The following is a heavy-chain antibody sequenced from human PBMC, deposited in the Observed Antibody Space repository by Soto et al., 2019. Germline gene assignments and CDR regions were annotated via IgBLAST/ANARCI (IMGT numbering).Heavy chain of an antibody. CDR3: ATGRSDSGWYEEHF. CDR1: NDSIRSGTYY. Sequence: LSLTCTVSNDSIRSGTYYWAWIRQPPGRVLEWMGSLSYLGTTYYNPSLKSRVTISKDASKNQFSLKLTSVTAADTAVYYCATGRSDSGWYEEHFWGSGNLVTVSP. D-gene: IGHD6-19*01. J-gene: IGHJ4*01. V-gene: IGHV4-39*01. CDR2: LSYLGTT.